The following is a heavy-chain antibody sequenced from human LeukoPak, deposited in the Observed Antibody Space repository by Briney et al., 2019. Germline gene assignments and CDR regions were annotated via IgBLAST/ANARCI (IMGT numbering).Heavy chain of an antibody. CDR1: GGSISSYY. CDR3: ARGGVHDYVWGSYRPRFDY. J-gene: IGHJ4*02. D-gene: IGHD3-16*02. CDR2: INHSGST. Sequence: SETLSLTCTVSGGSISSYYWSWIRQPPGKGLEWIGEINHSGSTNYNPSLKSRVTISVDTSKNQFSLKLSSVTAADTAVYYCARGGVHDYVWGSYRPRFDYWGQGTLVTVSS. V-gene: IGHV4-34*01.